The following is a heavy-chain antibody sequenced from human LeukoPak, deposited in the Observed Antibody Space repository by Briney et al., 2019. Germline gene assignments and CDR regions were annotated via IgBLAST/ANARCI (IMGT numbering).Heavy chain of an antibody. CDR3: ARGYGSGSSRFDY. V-gene: IGHV3-9*03. J-gene: IGHJ4*02. D-gene: IGHD3-10*01. CDR2: ISWNSGSI. Sequence: PGRSLRLSCAASGFTFDDYAMHWVRQAPGKGLEWVSGISWNSGSIGYADSVKGRFTISRDNAKNSLYLQMNSLRAEDMALCYCARGYGSGSSRFDYWGQGTLVTVSS. CDR1: GFTFDDYA.